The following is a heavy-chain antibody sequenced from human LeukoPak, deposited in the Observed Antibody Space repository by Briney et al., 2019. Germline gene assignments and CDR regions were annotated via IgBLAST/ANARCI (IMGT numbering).Heavy chain of an antibody. CDR2: IIPIFGTA. CDR1: GGTFSSYA. J-gene: IGHJ6*02. V-gene: IGHV1-69*13. CDR3: ARADGRYYYYYGMDV. D-gene: IGHD2-8*01. Sequence: ASVKVSCKASGGTFSSYAISWVRQAPGQGLEWMGGIIPIFGTANYAQKFQGRVTTTADESTSTAYMELSSLRSEDTAVYYCARADGRYYYYYGMDVWGQGTTVTVSS.